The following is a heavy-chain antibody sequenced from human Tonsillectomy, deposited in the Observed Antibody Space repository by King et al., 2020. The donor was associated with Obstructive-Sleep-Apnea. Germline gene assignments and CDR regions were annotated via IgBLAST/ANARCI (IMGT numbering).Heavy chain of an antibody. CDR1: GFTFSSYG. CDR2: ISSSSSTI. V-gene: IGHV3-48*04. CDR3: GRTRPLRDDSSGYYGVGLDF. Sequence: QLVQSGGGLVQPGGSLRLSCAASGFTFSSYGMNWVRQAPGKGLEWVSYISSSSSTIYYADSVKGRFTISRDNAKNSLYLQMNSLRAEETAVYYCGRTRPLRDDSSGYYGVGLDFWGQGSLVTLSS. J-gene: IGHJ4*02. D-gene: IGHD3-22*01.